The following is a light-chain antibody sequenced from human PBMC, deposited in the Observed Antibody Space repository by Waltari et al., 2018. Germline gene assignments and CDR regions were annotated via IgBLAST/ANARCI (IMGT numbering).Light chain of an antibody. CDR2: KAS. CDR3: QQYNSVPLT. CDR1: QSISSW. V-gene: IGKV1-5*03. J-gene: IGKJ4*01. Sequence: DIQMTQSPSTLSASVGDRVTITCRASQSISSWLTWYQQKPGKAPKLLIYKASSLESGVPSMFSGSGSGTEFTLTISSLQPDDFATYYCQQYNSVPLTFGGGTEVEIK.